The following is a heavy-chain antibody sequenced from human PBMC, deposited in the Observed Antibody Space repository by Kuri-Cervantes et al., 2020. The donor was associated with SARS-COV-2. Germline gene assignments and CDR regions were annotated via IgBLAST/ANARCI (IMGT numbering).Heavy chain of an antibody. J-gene: IGHJ3*02. D-gene: IGHD6-19*01. V-gene: IGHV3-30-3*01. CDR2: ISYDGSNK. CDR1: GFTFSSYA. Sequence: GGSLRLSCAASGFTFSSYAMHWVRQAPGKGLEWVAVISYDGSNKYYADSVKGRFTISRDNAKNSLYLQMNSLRAEVMALYYCAKDKAVTGTGLGAFDIWGQGTMVTVSS. CDR3: AKDKAVTGTGLGAFDI.